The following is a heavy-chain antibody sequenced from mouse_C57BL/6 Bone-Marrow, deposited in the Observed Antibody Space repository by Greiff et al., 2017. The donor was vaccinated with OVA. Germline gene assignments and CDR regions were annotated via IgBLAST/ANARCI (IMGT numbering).Heavy chain of an antibody. V-gene: IGHV10-1*01. D-gene: IGHD1-1*01. CDR1: GFSFNTYA. CDR2: IRSKSNNYAT. CDR3: VRHPYYYGSSHYYAMDY. Sequence: DAGGGLVQPKGSLKLSCAASGFSFNTYAMNWVRQAPGKGLEWVARIRSKSNNYATYYADSVKDRFTISRDDSESMLYLQMNNLKTEDTAMYYCVRHPYYYGSSHYYAMDYWGQGTSVTVSS. J-gene: IGHJ4*01.